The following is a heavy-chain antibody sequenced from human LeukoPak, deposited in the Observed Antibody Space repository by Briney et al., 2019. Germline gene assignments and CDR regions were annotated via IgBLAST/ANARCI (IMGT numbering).Heavy chain of an antibody. J-gene: IGHJ6*03. CDR1: GDSIHSVYYY. Sequence: SETLSLTCTVSGDSIHSVYYYWGWIRQSPGKGLEWIGSVYFDGETSYSPSLKRRVIISVDTSKNQFSLNLTSVTAADTALYYCARHRKSARNYLYYYMDVWGKGTTVTVSS. CDR2: VYFDGET. V-gene: IGHV4-39*01. CDR3: ARHRKSARNYLYYYMDV. D-gene: IGHD6-6*01.